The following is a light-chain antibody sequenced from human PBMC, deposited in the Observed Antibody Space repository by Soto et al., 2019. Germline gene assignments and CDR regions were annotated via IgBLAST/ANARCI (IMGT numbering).Light chain of an antibody. V-gene: IGKV1-5*01. CDR1: QSISSG. J-gene: IGKJ2*01. CDR2: DAP. CDR3: QQYNSYPVT. Sequence: DIQMTQSPSTLSASVGDRVTITCRASQSISSGLAWYQQKPGKAPKLLIYDAPSLESGVPSRFSGSGSGTEFTLTISSLQPDDFATYYCQQYNSYPVTFGQGTKLEIK.